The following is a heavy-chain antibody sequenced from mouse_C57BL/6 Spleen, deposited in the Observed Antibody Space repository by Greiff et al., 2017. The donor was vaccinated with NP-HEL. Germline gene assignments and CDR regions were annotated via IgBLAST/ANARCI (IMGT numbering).Heavy chain of an antibody. D-gene: IGHD1-1*01. Sequence: QVQLKESGAELVRPGASVTLSCKASGYTFTDYEMHWVKQTPVHGLEWIGAIDPETGGTAYNQKFKGKAILTADKSSSTAYMELRSLTSEDSAVYYCTRTRYGSRGWGQGTTLTVSS. CDR3: TRTRYGSRG. J-gene: IGHJ2*01. CDR1: GYTFTDYE. CDR2: IDPETGGT. V-gene: IGHV1-15*01.